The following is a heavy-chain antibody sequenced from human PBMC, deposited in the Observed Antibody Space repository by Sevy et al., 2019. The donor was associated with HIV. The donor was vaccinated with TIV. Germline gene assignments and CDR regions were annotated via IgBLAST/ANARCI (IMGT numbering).Heavy chain of an antibody. J-gene: IGHJ4*02. V-gene: IGHV3-30*02. CDR1: GFTFSHYG. CDR3: TKNTAAAGTGGFDY. D-gene: IGHD6-13*01. Sequence: GGSLRLSCAASGFTFSHYGMHWVRQAPGKGLEWVEFVHFDGSNIYYADSMKGRFTISRDNSKNTLYLQMNSLGTEDTAVYYCTKNTAAAGTGGFDYWGQGTLVTVSS. CDR2: VHFDGSNI.